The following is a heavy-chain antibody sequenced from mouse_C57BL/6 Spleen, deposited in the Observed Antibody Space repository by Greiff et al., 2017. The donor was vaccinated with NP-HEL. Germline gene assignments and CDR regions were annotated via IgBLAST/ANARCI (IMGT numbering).Heavy chain of an antibody. V-gene: IGHV5-17*01. CDR3: ARYYGSSSAWFAY. CDR2: ISSGSSTI. J-gene: IGHJ3*01. CDR1: GFTFSDYG. Sequence: DVHLVESGGGLVKPGGSLKLSCAASGFTFSDYGMHWVRQAPEKGLEWVAYISSGSSTIYYADTVKGRFTISRDNAKNTLFLQMTSLRSEDTAMYYCARYYGSSSAWFAYWGQGTLVTVYA. D-gene: IGHD1-1*01.